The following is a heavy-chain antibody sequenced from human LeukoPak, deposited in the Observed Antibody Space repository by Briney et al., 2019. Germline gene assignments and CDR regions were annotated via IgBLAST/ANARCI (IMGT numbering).Heavy chain of an antibody. V-gene: IGHV3-9*01. J-gene: IGHJ4*02. Sequence: GGSLRLSCAASGFTFDDYAMHWVRQAPGKGLEWVSGISWNSGSIGYADSVKGRFTISRDSAKNSLYLQMNSLRVDDTAVYYCARLVGDRTIYDYWGQGTLVTVSS. CDR1: GFTFDDYA. CDR2: ISWNSGSI. D-gene: IGHD1-26*01. CDR3: ARLVGDRTIYDY.